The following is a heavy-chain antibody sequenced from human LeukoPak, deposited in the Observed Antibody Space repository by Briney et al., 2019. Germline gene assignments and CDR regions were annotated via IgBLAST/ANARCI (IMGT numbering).Heavy chain of an antibody. D-gene: IGHD3-10*01. Sequence: SETLSLTCTVSGGSISSSSYYWGWIRQPPGKGLEWIGSIYYSGSTYYNPSLKSRVTISVDTSKNQSSLKLSSVTAADTAVYYCARGSDVLLWFGESKIRYYFDYWGQGTLVTVSS. CDR2: IYYSGST. V-gene: IGHV4-39*07. J-gene: IGHJ4*02. CDR1: GGSISSSSYY. CDR3: ARGSDVLLWFGESKIRYYFDY.